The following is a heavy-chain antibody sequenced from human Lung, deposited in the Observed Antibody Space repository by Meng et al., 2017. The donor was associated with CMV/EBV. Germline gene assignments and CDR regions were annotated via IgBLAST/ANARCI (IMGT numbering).Heavy chain of an antibody. D-gene: IGHD3-3*01. CDR2: INPSGGST. J-gene: IGHJ6*02. V-gene: IGHV1-46*01. CDR3: ARDPRLSAYYDFWSGYKNGMDV. CDR1: GYTFTSYY. Sequence: ASVKVSCKASGYTFTSYYMHWVRQAPGQGLEWMGIINPSGGSTSYAQKFQGRVTMTRDTSTSTVYMELCSLRSEDTAVYYCARDPRLSAYYDFWSGYKNGMDVWGQGTXVTVSS.